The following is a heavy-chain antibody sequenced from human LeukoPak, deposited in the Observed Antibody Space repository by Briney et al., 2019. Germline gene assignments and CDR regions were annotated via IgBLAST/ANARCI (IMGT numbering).Heavy chain of an antibody. CDR1: GGSISSSSYY. D-gene: IGHD2-21*02. J-gene: IGHJ4*02. CDR3: ARGHCFGGDCYFDY. Sequence: SETLSLTCTVSGGSISSSSYYWGWIRQPPGKGLEWIGSIYYSGSTYYNPSLKSRVTISVDTSKDQFSLKLSSVTAADTAVHYCARGHCFGGDCYFDYWGPGTLVTVSS. CDR2: IYYSGST. V-gene: IGHV4-39*01.